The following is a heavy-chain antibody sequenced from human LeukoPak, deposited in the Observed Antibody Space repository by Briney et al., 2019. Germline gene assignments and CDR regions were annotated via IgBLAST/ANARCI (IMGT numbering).Heavy chain of an antibody. CDR2: IYYSGST. J-gene: IGHJ2*01. V-gene: IGHV4-59*01. Sequence: SSETLSLTCAVYGGSFSGYYWSWIRQPPGKGLEWIGYIYYSGSTNYNPSLKSRVTISVDTSKNQFSLKLSSVTAADTAVYYCARSLWYFDLWGRGTLVTVSS. CDR1: GGSFSGYY. CDR3: ARSLWYFDL.